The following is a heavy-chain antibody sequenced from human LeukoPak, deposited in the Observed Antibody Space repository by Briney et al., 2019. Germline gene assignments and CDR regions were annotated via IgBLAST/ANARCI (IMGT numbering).Heavy chain of an antibody. CDR3: ATPLVAAYRTSSDY. J-gene: IGHJ4*02. V-gene: IGHV3-33*01. D-gene: IGHD2-15*01. CDR1: GFTFSSYG. Sequence: PGRSLRLSCAASGFTFSSYGMHWVRQAPGKGLEWVAVIWYDGSNKYYADSVKGRFTISRDNSKNTLYLQMNSLRAEDTAVYYCATPLVAAYRTSSDYWGQGTLVTVSS. CDR2: IWYDGSNK.